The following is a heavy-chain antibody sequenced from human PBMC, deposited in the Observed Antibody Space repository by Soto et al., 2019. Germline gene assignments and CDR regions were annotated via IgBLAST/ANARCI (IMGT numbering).Heavy chain of an antibody. CDR1: GFTFDDYA. J-gene: IGHJ4*02. Sequence: PGGSLRLSCATSGFTFDDYAMHWVRQAPGKGLEWVSGISWNSGSIGYADSVKGRFTISGDNAKNSLYLQMNSLRAEDTAFYYCAKDPQREATADSKGGFDYWGQRTLVTVSS. D-gene: IGHD6-13*01. V-gene: IGHV3-9*01. CDR2: ISWNSGSI. CDR3: AKDPQREATADSKGGFDY.